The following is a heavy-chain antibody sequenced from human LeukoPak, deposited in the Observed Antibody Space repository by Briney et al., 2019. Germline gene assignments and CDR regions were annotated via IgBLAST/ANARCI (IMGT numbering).Heavy chain of an antibody. CDR3: ARDSQDTAIVNNWFDP. D-gene: IGHD5-18*01. V-gene: IGHV3-11*01. CDR1: GFTFSDYY. J-gene: IGHJ5*02. Sequence: PGGSLRLSCAASGFTFSDYYMSWIRQAPGKGLEWVSYISSSGSTIYYAGSVKGRFTISRDNAKNSLYLQMNSLRAEDTAVYYCARDSQDTAIVNNWFDPWGQGTLVTVSS. CDR2: ISSSGSTI.